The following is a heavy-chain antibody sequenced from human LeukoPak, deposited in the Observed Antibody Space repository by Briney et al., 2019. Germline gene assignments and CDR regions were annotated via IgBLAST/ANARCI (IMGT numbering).Heavy chain of an antibody. V-gene: IGHV3-30*03. CDR2: ISYDGSNK. CDR3: ARDEINYYGMDV. CDR1: GFTFGTYG. D-gene: IGHD5-24*01. J-gene: IGHJ6*02. Sequence: GGSLRLSCAASGFTFGTYGMHWVRQAPGQGLEWVAVISYDGSNKYYADSVKGRFTISRDNSKNTLYLQMISLRAEDTAVYYCARDEINYYGMDVWGQGTTVTVSS.